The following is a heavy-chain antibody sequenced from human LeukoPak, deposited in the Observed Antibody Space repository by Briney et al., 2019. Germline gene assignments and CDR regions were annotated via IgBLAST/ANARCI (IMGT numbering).Heavy chain of an antibody. D-gene: IGHD3-10*01. CDR2: IYYSGST. J-gene: IGHJ4*02. CDR3: ARVGSGSYYRGNFDY. V-gene: IGHV4-59*08. Sequence: SETLSLTCTVSGGSISSYYWSWIRQPPGKGLGWIGYIYYSGSTNYNPSLKSRVTISVDTSKNQFSLKLSSVTAADTAVYYCARVGSGSYYRGNFDYWGQGTLVTVSS. CDR1: GGSISSYY.